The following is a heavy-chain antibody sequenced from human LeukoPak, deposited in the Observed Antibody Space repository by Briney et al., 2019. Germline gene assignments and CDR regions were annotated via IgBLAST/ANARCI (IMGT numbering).Heavy chain of an antibody. CDR2: IKQDGSEK. Sequence: PGGSLRLSCAASGFTFSSYWMSWVRQAPGKGLEWVANIKQDGSEKYYVDSVKGRFTISRENAKNSLYLQMSSLRAEDTAVYYCAVGYCSSTSCGPFDAFDIWGQGTMVTVSS. CDR3: AVGYCSSTSCGPFDAFDI. J-gene: IGHJ3*02. D-gene: IGHD2-2*01. V-gene: IGHV3-7*01. CDR1: GFTFSSYW.